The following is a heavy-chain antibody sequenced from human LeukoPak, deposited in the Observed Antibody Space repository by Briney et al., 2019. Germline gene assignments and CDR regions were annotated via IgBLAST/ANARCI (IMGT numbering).Heavy chain of an antibody. V-gene: IGHV3-74*01. D-gene: IGHD5/OR15-5a*01. J-gene: IGHJ4*02. CDR2: INPDGSTT. CDR3: AKARGSSVYEQFDY. Sequence: PGGSLRLSCAASGFSFSIYWMYWVRQVPGKGLVWVSRINPDGSTTNYADSVEGRFTISRDNSKNTLYLQMNSLRADDTAVYYCAKARGSSVYEQFDYWGQGTQVTVSP. CDR1: GFSFSIYW.